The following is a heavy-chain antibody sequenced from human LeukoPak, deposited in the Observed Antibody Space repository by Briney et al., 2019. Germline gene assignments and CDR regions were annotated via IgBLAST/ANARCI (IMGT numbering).Heavy chain of an antibody. CDR1: GGSISSYY. J-gene: IGHJ2*01. V-gene: IGHV4-59*08. CDR2: MYHSGST. CDR3: ARGAPAYWYFDL. Sequence: SETLSLTCTVSGGSISSYYWSWIRQPPGKGLEWIGYMYHSGSTNYNPSLKSRVTMSVDTSKNQFSLKLSSVTAADTAVYYCARGAPAYWYFDLWGRGTLVTVSS.